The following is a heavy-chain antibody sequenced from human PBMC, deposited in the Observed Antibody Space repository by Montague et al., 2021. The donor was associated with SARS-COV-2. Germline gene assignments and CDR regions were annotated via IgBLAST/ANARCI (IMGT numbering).Heavy chain of an antibody. D-gene: IGHD3-22*01. CDR1: GFIFSSYE. CDR2: ISNSGDTK. CDR3: ARAGEDYYYDSSGFLY. J-gene: IGHJ4*02. Sequence: YLRLSCAASGFIFSSYEMNWVRRAPGKGLEWVSYISNSGDTKYYADSVKGRFTISRDNAKNSLYLQMSSLRAEDTAVYYCARAGEDYYYDSSGFLYWGQGILVTVSS. V-gene: IGHV3-48*03.